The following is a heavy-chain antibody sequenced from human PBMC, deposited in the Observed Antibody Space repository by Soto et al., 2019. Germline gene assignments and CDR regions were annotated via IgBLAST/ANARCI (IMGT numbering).Heavy chain of an antibody. CDR1: GFTFGSYA. D-gene: IGHD3-10*01. J-gene: IGHJ3*01. CDR2: VQSNHVT. V-gene: IGHV3-23*01. CDR3: AKWLRGGSYYCDV. Sequence: GGSLRLSCQVSGFTFGSYAMSWVRQAPGKGLEWVALVQSNHVTYYADSVRGRFTVSRDNSKNTLYLQMDSLSVEDTALYYCAKWLRGGSYYCDVWGHGAMVTV.